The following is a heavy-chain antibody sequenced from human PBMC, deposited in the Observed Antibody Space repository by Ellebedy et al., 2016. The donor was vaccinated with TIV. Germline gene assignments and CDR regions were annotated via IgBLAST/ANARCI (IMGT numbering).Heavy chain of an antibody. CDR3: VKEVITMTVVVITGTGPFDY. D-gene: IGHD3-22*01. CDR1: GFTFSSYA. V-gene: IGHV3-23*01. J-gene: IGHJ4*02. CDR2: ISATGVHT. Sequence: GGSLRLSCAASGFTFSSYAMSWVRQPPGKGLEWVSGISATGVHTYYADSVKGRFTVSRDNSKNTLYLQLNNLRAEDTAVYYCVKEVITMTVVVITGTGPFDYWGQGTLVTVSS.